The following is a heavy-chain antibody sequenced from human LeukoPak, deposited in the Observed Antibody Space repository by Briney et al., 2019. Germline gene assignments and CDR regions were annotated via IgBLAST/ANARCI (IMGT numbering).Heavy chain of an antibody. J-gene: IGHJ4*02. D-gene: IGHD5-24*01. CDR2: ISYDGSNK. CDR3: AKEGLRDGYNED. Sequence: GGSLRLSCAASGFTFSSYGMHWVRQAPGKGLEWVAVISYDGSNKYYADSVKGRFTIPRDNSKNTLYLQMNSLRAEDTAVYYCAKEGLRDGYNEDWGQGTLVTVSS. CDR1: GFTFSSYG. V-gene: IGHV3-30*18.